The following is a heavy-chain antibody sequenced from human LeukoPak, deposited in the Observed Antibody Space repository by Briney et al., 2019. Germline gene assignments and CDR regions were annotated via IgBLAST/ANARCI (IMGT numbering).Heavy chain of an antibody. CDR1: GGTFSSYA. Sequence: SVKVSCKASGGTFSSYAISWVRQAPGQGLEWMGRIIPILGIANYAQKFQGRVTITADKSTSTAYMELSSLRSEDTAVYYCARAGHLRFLEWPWDYWGQGTLVTVSS. D-gene: IGHD3-3*01. CDR2: IIPILGIA. J-gene: IGHJ4*02. V-gene: IGHV1-69*04. CDR3: ARAGHLRFLEWPWDY.